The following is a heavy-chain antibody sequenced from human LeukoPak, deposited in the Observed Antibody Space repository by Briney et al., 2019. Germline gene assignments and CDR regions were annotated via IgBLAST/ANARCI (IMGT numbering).Heavy chain of an antibody. V-gene: IGHV4-39*01. J-gene: IGHJ4*02. CDR2: IYYSGST. CDR3: ARRFQWQQLALFDY. CDR1: GGSISSSSYY. D-gene: IGHD6-13*01. Sequence: SETLSLTCTVSGGSISSSSYYWGWIRQPPGKGLEWIGSIYYSGSTYYNPSLKSRVTISVDTSKNQFSPKLSSVTAADTAVYYCARRFQWQQLALFDYWGQGTLVTVSS.